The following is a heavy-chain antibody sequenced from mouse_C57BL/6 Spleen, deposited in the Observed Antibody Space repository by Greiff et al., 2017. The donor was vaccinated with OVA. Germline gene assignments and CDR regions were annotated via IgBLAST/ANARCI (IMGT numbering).Heavy chain of an antibody. J-gene: IGHJ4*01. Sequence: EVQGVESGGGLVKPGGSLKLSCAASGFTFSSYAMSWVRQTPEKRLEWVATISDGGSYTYYPDNVKGRFTISRDNAKNNLYLQMSHLKSEDTAMYYCARDGVTSRAMDYWGQGTSVTVSS. CDR2: ISDGGSYT. CDR3: ARDGVTSRAMDY. CDR1: GFTFSSYA. D-gene: IGHD2-2*01. V-gene: IGHV5-4*01.